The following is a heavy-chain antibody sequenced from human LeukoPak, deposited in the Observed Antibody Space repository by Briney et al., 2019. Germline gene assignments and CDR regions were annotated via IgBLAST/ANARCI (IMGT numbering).Heavy chain of an antibody. J-gene: IGHJ4*02. Sequence: GGSLRLSCAASGFIFSSYAMSWVRQAPGKGLEWVSALSGSGGNTYYADSVKGRFTISRDNSKNTLYLQMNSLRAEDTAVYYCAKALEVTAIFDYWGQGTPVTVSS. CDR1: GFIFSSYA. CDR3: AKALEVTAIFDY. D-gene: IGHD2-21*02. V-gene: IGHV3-23*01. CDR2: LSGSGGNT.